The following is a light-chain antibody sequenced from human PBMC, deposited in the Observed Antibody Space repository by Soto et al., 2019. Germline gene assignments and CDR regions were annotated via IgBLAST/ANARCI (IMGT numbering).Light chain of an antibody. CDR2: DNN. Sequence: QSVLTQPPSVSAAPGQKVTISCSGSSSNIGNNYVSWYQQLPGTAPKLLIYDNNKRPSGIPDRFSGSKSGTSASLAITGLQAEDEADYYCQSYDRSLSGAVFGGGTKLTVL. J-gene: IGLJ3*02. CDR1: SSNIGNNY. V-gene: IGLV1-51*01. CDR3: QSYDRSLSGAV.